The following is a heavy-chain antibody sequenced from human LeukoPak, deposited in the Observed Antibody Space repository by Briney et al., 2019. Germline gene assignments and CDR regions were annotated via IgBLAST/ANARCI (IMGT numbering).Heavy chain of an antibody. CDR2: LNWNGGRT. D-gene: IGHD3-10*01. V-gene: IGHV3-20*04. J-gene: IGHJ3*02. Sequence: GGSLRLSCAASGFKFEEHGMSGVRQVPGKGLEWVSGLNWNGGRTGYADSVKGRFTISRGNAKNSLYLKMNRLRAEDTAFYYCAKDRSFIGLDIWGQGTMVIASS. CDR1: GFKFEEHG. CDR3: AKDRSFIGLDI.